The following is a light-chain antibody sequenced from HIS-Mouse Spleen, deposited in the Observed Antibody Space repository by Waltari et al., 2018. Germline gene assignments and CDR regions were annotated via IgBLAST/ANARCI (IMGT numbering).Light chain of an antibody. Sequence: NFMLTQPHSVSESPGKTVTISCTRSSGSIASNYVQWYQQRPGSAPTTVIYEDNQRPSVVPDRFSGSIDSSSNSASLTISGLKTEDEADYYCQSYDSSNVVFGGGTKLIVL. CDR3: QSYDSSNVV. V-gene: IGLV6-57*04. J-gene: IGLJ2*01. CDR2: EDN. CDR1: SGSIASNY.